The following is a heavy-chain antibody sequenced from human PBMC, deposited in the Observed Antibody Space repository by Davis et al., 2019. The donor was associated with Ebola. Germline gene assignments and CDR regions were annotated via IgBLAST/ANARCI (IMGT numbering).Heavy chain of an antibody. CDR2: IRGNGEKT. J-gene: IGHJ4*02. CDR1: GFNFNIYA. D-gene: IGHD6-6*01. Sequence: GESLKISCAASGFNFNIYAMSWVRQAPGKGLEWVSFIRGNGEKTYYADSVKGRFTISRDNANNTLYLQMNSLRAEDTAVYYCVRDGPHSSSSDFDHWGQGTLVTVSS. V-gene: IGHV3-23*01. CDR3: VRDGPHSSSSDFDH.